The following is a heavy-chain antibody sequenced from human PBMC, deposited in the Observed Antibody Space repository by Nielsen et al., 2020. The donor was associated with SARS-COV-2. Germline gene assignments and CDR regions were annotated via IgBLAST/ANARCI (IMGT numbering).Heavy chain of an antibody. CDR1: GFTFSSYA. Sequence: GESLKISCAASGFTFSSYAMHWVRQAPGKGLEWVAVISYDGSNKYYADSVKGRFTISRDNSKNTLYLQMNSLRAEDMAVYYCARDSAVVAATPGMDVWGQGTTVTVSS. CDR2: ISYDGSNK. V-gene: IGHV3-30-3*01. D-gene: IGHD2-15*01. J-gene: IGHJ6*02. CDR3: ARDSAVVAATPGMDV.